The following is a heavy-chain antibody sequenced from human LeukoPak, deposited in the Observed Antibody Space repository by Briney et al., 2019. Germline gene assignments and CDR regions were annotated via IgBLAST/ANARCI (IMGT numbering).Heavy chain of an antibody. CDR3: ARHGDYCFDL. V-gene: IGHV3-7*01. CDR2: IRNDGLTQ. D-gene: IGHD4-17*01. Sequence: GGSLRLSCAASGFTFSSRWMGWVRQAPGKGLEWVANIRNDGLTQYYVDSVKGRFTISRDNAKDSLSLQMNSLRVEDTAVYFCARHGDYCFDLWGQGTLVTVSS. CDR1: GFTFSSRW. J-gene: IGHJ4*02.